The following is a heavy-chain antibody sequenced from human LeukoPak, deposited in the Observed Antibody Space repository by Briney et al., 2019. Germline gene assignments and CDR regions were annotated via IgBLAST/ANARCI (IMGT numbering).Heavy chain of an antibody. CDR3: AKVRTYFYHGLDV. D-gene: IGHD1-14*01. J-gene: IGHJ6*02. V-gene: IGHV3-23*01. CDR1: GFTFSTCA. Sequence: PEGSLRLSCAASGFTFSTCAMSWVRQAPGKGLEWVSGISGTTSDTYCADSVKGRFTISRDNSKNTLFLQVNSLRAEDTAVYYCAKVRTYFYHGLDVWGQGTTVTVSS. CDR2: ISGTTSDT.